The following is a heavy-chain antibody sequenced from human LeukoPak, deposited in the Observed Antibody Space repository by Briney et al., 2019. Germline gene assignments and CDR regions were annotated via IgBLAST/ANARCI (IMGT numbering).Heavy chain of an antibody. Sequence: GGSLRLSCAASGFTFSNHYMDWVRQAPGKGLEWVGRIRMKANGSTTEFAASVKGRFTISRDDSKNSLYLQMNSLKTEDTAVYYCIRVSQLYYFDSWGQGTLVTVSS. V-gene: IGHV3-72*01. J-gene: IGHJ4*02. CDR2: IRMKANGSTT. D-gene: IGHD1-1*01. CDR3: IRVSQLYYFDS. CDR1: GFTFSNHY.